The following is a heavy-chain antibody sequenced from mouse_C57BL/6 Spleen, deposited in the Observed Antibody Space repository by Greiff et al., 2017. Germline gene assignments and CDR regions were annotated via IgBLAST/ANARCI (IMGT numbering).Heavy chain of an antibody. D-gene: IGHD2-4*01. Sequence: QVQLQQPGAELVKPGASVKLSCKASGYTFTSYWMHWVKQRPGQGLEWIGMIHPSTGGTTYNEKFKGKATLTVDKSSSTAYMQLSSLTSEDSAVYDCEGCGRYYDYFDYWGQGTPVTVSA. V-gene: IGHV1-64*01. CDR2: IHPSTGGT. CDR3: EGCGRYYDYFDY. CDR1: GYTFTSYW. J-gene: IGHJ4*01.